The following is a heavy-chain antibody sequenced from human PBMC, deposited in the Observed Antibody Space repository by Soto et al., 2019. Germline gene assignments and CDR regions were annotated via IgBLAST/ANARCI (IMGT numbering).Heavy chain of an antibody. Sequence: ASVKVSCKASGYTFTSYAMHWVRQAPGQRLEWMGWINAGNGNTKYSQKFQGRVTITRDTSASTAYMELSSLRSEDTAVYYCARPRGPREDYGDTEGFDYWGQGTLVTVSS. CDR3: ARPRGPREDYGDTEGFDY. CDR2: INAGNGNT. D-gene: IGHD4-17*01. J-gene: IGHJ4*02. V-gene: IGHV1-3*01. CDR1: GYTFTSYA.